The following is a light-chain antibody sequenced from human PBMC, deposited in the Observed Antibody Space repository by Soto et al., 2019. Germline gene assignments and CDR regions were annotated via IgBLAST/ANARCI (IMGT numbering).Light chain of an antibody. CDR2: GAS. J-gene: IGKJ1*01. V-gene: IGKV3-20*01. CDR1: QSVSINY. Sequence: EIVLTPSPGTLSLSPGERATLSCRASQSVSINYVAWYQQRPGQAPRLLIYGASGRATGIPDRFSGSESGTDFTLTISRVEAEDSAVYFCQQYGTSPRTFGQGTKVDIK. CDR3: QQYGTSPRT.